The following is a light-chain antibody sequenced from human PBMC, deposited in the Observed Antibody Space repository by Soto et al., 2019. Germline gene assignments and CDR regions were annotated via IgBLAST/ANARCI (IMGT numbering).Light chain of an antibody. J-gene: IGKJ2*01. CDR3: QQYNTFPYT. V-gene: IGKV1-33*01. CDR2: DGA. CDR1: QAISYY. Sequence: DIQMTQSPSSLSASVGDRVTITCRASQAISYYLNWYHQKPGKAPKLLIYDGANPEPGVPSRFSGSGSGTDFTLTISSLQPEDSATYYCQQYNTFPYTFGQGTKVEIK.